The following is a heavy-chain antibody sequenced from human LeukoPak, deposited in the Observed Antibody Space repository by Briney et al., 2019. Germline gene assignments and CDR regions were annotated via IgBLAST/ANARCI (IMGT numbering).Heavy chain of an antibody. V-gene: IGHV4-39*01. CDR2: IYYSGST. CDR1: GGSISSSSYY. J-gene: IGHJ6*03. D-gene: IGHD2-8*01. CDR3: ARQGDMVYAIHYYYYYMDV. Sequence: PSETLSLTCTVSGGSISSSSYYWGWIRQPPGKGLEWIGSIYYSGSTYYNPSLKSRDTISVDTSKNQFSLKLSSVTAADTAVYYCARQGDMVYAIHYYYYYMDVWGKGTTVTVSS.